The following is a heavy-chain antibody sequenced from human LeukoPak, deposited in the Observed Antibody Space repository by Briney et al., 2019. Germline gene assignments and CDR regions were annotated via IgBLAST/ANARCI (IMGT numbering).Heavy chain of an antibody. J-gene: IGHJ4*02. V-gene: IGHV3-21*01. CDR3: ARDLDTAMVTIHYFDY. CDR2: ISSSSSYI. CDR1: GFTFSSYS. D-gene: IGHD5-18*01. Sequence: PGGSLRLSCAASGFTFSSYSMNWVRQAPGKGLEWVSSISSSSSYIYYADSVKGRFTISRDNAKNSLYLQMNSLRAEDTAVYYCARDLDTAMVTIHYFDYWGQGTLVTVSS.